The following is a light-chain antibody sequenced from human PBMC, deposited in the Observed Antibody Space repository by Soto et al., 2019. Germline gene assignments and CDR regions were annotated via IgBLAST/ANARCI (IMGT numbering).Light chain of an antibody. Sequence: QSVPTQAPSASGTPGQRVTISCSGSSSNIGTNTVNWYQQLPGTAPKLLIYNDNQRPSGVPDRFSGSKSDTSASLAISGLQSDDVADYYCAAWDGSLKGVVFGGGTQLTVL. CDR3: AAWDGSLKGVV. CDR1: SSNIGTNT. V-gene: IGLV1-44*01. CDR2: NDN. J-gene: IGLJ2*01.